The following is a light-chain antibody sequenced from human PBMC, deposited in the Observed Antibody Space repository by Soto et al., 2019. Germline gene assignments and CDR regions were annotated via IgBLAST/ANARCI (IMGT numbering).Light chain of an antibody. CDR1: QSIANS. V-gene: IGKV3-20*01. J-gene: IGKJ1*01. CDR3: QQYGGSPRT. CDR2: GAS. Sequence: EIVLTQSPGTLSLSPGERASLSCRASQSIANSLAWYQQKPGQAPRLLIFGASNRATVIPDRFSGSGSGTDFTLTISRLEPEDFAVYHCQQYGGSPRTFGQGTKVERK.